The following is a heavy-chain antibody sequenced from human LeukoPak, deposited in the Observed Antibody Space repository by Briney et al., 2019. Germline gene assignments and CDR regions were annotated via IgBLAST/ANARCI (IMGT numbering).Heavy chain of an antibody. V-gene: IGHV3-23*01. D-gene: IGHD6-19*01. J-gene: IGHJ4*02. Sequence: PGGSLRLSCAATGFTFSNYAMSWVRQAPGKGLECVSTISGSDGNTYYADSVKGRFTISRDNSKSTLYLQMNSLRAEDTAVYYCARGRGGSIAVAGLLDYWGRGTLVTISS. CDR2: ISGSDGNT. CDR3: ARGRGGSIAVAGLLDY. CDR1: GFTFSNYA.